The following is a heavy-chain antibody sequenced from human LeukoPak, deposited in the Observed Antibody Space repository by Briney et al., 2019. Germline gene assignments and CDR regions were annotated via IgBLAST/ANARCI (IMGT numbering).Heavy chain of an antibody. Sequence: GESLKISCKASGYNCTNYWIGWVRQMPGKGLKWMGTIHPGDSNTRYSPSLQGQVTVSADKSISTAYLQWSSLKASDTAMYYCARRTGSGWQTSDYWGQGTLVTVSS. D-gene: IGHD6-19*01. CDR2: IHPGDSNT. J-gene: IGHJ4*02. V-gene: IGHV5-51*01. CDR1: GYNCTNYW. CDR3: ARRTGSGWQTSDY.